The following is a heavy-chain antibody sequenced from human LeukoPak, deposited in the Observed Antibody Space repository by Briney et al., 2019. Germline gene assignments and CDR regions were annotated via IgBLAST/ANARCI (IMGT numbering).Heavy chain of an antibody. V-gene: IGHV3-74*01. Sequence: GGSLRLSCAASGFTFSSYWMHWVRQAPGKGLVWVSRINSDGSRTTYADSVKGRFTISRDNAKNTLYMQMNSLRAEDTAVYYCARVYSGSYSLVDAFDIWGQGTMVTVSS. D-gene: IGHD1-26*01. J-gene: IGHJ3*02. CDR1: GFTFSSYW. CDR3: ARVYSGSYSLVDAFDI. CDR2: INSDGSRT.